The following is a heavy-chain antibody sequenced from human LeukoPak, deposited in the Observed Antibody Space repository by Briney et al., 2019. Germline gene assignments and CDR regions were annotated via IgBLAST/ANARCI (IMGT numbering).Heavy chain of an antibody. CDR1: GFTFSSYG. J-gene: IGHJ4*02. D-gene: IGHD6-19*01. V-gene: IGHV3-21*05. CDR2: ISSSSSYI. CDR3: ARDGPRKYSSGWYDY. Sequence: GGSLRLSCAASGFTFSSYGMTWVRQAPGKGLEWVSYISSSSSYIYYADSVKGRFTISRDNAKNSLYLQMNSLRAEDTAVYYCARDGPRKYSSGWYDYWGQGTLVTVSS.